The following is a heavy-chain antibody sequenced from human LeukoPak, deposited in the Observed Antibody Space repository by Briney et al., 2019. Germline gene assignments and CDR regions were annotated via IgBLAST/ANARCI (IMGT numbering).Heavy chain of an antibody. D-gene: IGHD3-10*01. CDR3: ARDILTYYYGSGSLGASI. CDR2: IKQDGSEK. CDR1: GFTFSSYW. V-gene: IGHV3-7*01. Sequence: GGSLRLSCAASGFTFSSYWMSWVRQAPGKGLEWVANIKQDGSEKYYVDSVKGRFTISRDNAKNSLYLQMNSLRAEDTAVYYCARDILTYYYGSGSLGASIWGQGTMVTVSS. J-gene: IGHJ3*02.